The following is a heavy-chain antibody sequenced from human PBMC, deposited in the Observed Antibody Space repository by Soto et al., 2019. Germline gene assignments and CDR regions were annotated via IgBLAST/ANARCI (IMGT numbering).Heavy chain of an antibody. Sequence: GGSLRLSCVASGFTFSKYGMHWVRQAPGRGLEWVAVISPDGGNKYYGGSVKGRFAVSRDNSKGPLSLQMNSLRVEDTAVYYCARAYLGRLPRRADYYYALDVWGQGTTVTVSS. CDR1: GFTFSKYG. V-gene: IGHV3-30*03. J-gene: IGHJ6*02. CDR3: ARAYLGRLPRRADYYYALDV. CDR2: ISPDGGNK. D-gene: IGHD1-26*01.